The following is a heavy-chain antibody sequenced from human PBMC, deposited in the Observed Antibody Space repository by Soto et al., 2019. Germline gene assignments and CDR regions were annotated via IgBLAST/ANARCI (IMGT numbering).Heavy chain of an antibody. CDR1: GLTFSSCG. V-gene: IGHV3-33*01. CDR3: ARDGYCSGGSCYSVPVFDY. J-gene: IGHJ4*02. CDR2: IWYDGSNK. Sequence: APRLYCAASGLTFSSCGLHRVRKAPGKGLEWVAVIWYDGSNKYYADSVKGRFTISRDNSKNTLYLQMNSLRAEDTAVYYCARDGYCSGGSCYSVPVFDYWGQGTLVTVSS. D-gene: IGHD2-15*01.